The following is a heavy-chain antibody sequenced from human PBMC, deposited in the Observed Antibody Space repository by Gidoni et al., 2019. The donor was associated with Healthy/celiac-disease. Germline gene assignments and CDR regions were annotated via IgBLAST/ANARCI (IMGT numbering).Heavy chain of an antibody. Sequence: EVQLLASGGGWVQPGGSLRLSCAASGFPFSSYASSWVLQAPGKGLEWVAAISGSGGSTYYADSVKGRFTISRDNSKNTLYLQMNSLRAEDTAVYYCAPLTTVSPLDYWGQGTLVTVSS. V-gene: IGHV3-23*01. CDR2: ISGSGGST. CDR3: APLTTVSPLDY. CDR1: GFPFSSYA. J-gene: IGHJ4*02. D-gene: IGHD4-17*01.